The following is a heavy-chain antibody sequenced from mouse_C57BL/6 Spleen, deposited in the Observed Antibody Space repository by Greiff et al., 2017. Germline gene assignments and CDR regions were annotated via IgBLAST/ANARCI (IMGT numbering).Heavy chain of an antibody. J-gene: IGHJ4*01. D-gene: IGHD1-1*01. CDR3: AGVVERYYYAMDY. CDR1: GFTFSDYG. CDR2: ISSGSRTI. V-gene: IGHV5-17*01. Sequence: EVQLVESGGGLVKPGGSLKLSCAASGFTFSDYGMHWVRQAPEKGLEWVAYISSGSRTIYYADTVKGRFTISRDNAKNTLFMQMTSLRSEDTAMYYCAGVVERYYYAMDYWGQGTSVTVSS.